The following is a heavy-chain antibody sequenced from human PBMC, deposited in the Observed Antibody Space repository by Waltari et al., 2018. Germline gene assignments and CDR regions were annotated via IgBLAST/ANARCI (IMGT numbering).Heavy chain of an antibody. CDR1: GFTFSNYG. CDR2: IQDDGRNK. J-gene: IGHJ4*02. Sequence: QVQLVESGGGVVHPGGSLRLSCAASGFTFSNYGMHWVRQAPGKGLQWVAFIQDDGRNKYYAESVKGRFTISRDNSKNTLYLQMDSLRAEDTALYYCAKWYGGDYYFDYWGQGTLVTVSS. D-gene: IGHD1-26*01. CDR3: AKWYGGDYYFDY. V-gene: IGHV3-30*02.